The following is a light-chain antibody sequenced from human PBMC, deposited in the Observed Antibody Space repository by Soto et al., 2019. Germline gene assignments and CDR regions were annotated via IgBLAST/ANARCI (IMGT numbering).Light chain of an antibody. CDR2: AAS. CDR3: QQSYSTPRT. J-gene: IGKJ1*01. V-gene: IGKV1-39*01. Sequence: DLQMTQSPSSLSASVGSRVPITCRASQSISSYLNWYQQKPGKAPKLLIYAASSLQSGVPSRFSGSVSGTDFTLTISSLQPEEFATYYCQQSYSTPRTCGQGTKVDI. CDR1: QSISSY.